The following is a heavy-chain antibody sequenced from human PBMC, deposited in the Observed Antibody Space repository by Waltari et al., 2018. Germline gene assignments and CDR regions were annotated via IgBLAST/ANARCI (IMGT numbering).Heavy chain of an antibody. CDR2: IYYSGST. CDR1: GGSISSGDSY. Sequence: QVQLQESGPGLVTPSQTLSLTCTVSGGSISSGDSYWSWIRQPPGKGLEWIRYIYYSGSTYYNPSLKSRVTISVDTSKNQFSLKLSSVTAADTAVYYCARGPWGEQLVSDYWGQGTLVTVSS. J-gene: IGHJ4*02. CDR3: ARGPWGEQLVSDY. V-gene: IGHV4-30-4*08. D-gene: IGHD6-13*01.